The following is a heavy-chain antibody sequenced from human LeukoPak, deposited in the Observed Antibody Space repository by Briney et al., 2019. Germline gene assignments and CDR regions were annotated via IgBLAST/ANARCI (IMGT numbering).Heavy chain of an antibody. Sequence: ASVKVSCKAPGYTFTSYGISWVRQAPGQGLEWMGWISAYNGNTNYAQKLQGRVTMTTDTSTSTAYMELRSLRSDDTAVYYCARVSYYYGSGSQDYWGQGTLVTVSS. J-gene: IGHJ4*02. V-gene: IGHV1-18*01. CDR2: ISAYNGNT. CDR1: GYTFTSYG. D-gene: IGHD3-10*01. CDR3: ARVSYYYGSGSQDY.